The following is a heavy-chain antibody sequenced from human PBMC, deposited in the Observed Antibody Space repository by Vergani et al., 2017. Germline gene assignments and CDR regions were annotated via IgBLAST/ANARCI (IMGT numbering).Heavy chain of an antibody. D-gene: IGHD2-2*01. V-gene: IGHV3-7*01. J-gene: IGHJ2*01. CDR1: GFTFSSYW. CDR3: ARDLDCSSTNCYTYWYFDL. Sequence: EVQLVESGGGLVQPGGSLRLSCAASGFTFSSYWMSWVRQAPGKGLEWVANIKQDGSEKYYVDSVKGRFTISRVNAKNSLYLQMNSLRAEDTAVYYCARDLDCSSTNCYTYWYFDLWGRGTLVTVSS. CDR2: IKQDGSEK.